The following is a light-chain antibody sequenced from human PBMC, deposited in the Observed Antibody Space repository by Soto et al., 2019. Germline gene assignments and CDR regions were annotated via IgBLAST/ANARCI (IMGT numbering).Light chain of an antibody. V-gene: IGKV3-20*01. CDR1: QSVSSSY. J-gene: IGKJ1*01. Sequence: EIVLTQSPGTLSLSPGERATLSCRASQSVSSSYLAWYQQKPGQAPRLLIYGASSRATGIPDRFSGSGSGTDFTLSISRLEPEDFAVYYCQQYSDSLTWTFGQGTKVDIK. CDR2: GAS. CDR3: QQYSDSLTWT.